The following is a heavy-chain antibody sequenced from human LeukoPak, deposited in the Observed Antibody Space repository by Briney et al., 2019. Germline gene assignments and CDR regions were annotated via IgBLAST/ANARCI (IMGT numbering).Heavy chain of an antibody. CDR2: IYYSWST. CDR3: ARVERNYGFDY. CDR1: VGFFSGYY. Sequence: SETLSLTCALYVGFFSGYYWRCIRQPPGRGLEWIGYIYYSWSTNYNPSLKSRVTISVDKSKNQFSLKLSSVTAADTAVYYCARVERNYGFDYWGQGTLVTVSS. J-gene: IGHJ4*02. D-gene: IGHD4-17*01. V-gene: IGHV4-59*13.